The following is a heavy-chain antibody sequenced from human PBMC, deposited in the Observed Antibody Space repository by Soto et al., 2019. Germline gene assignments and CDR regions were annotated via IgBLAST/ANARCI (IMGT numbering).Heavy chain of an antibody. CDR2: IYYSGST. V-gene: IGHV4-59*01. CDR3: ASQGYCSSTSCYARNWFDP. Sequence: SETLSLTCTVSGGSISSYYWSWIRQPPGKGLEWIGYIYYSGSTNYNPSLKSRVTISVDTSKNQFSLKLSSVTAADTAVYYCASQGYCSSTSCYARNWFDPWGQGTLVT. J-gene: IGHJ5*02. D-gene: IGHD2-2*01. CDR1: GGSISSYY.